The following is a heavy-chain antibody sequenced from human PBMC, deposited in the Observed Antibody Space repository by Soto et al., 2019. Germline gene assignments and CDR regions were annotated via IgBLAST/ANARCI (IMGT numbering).Heavy chain of an antibody. Sequence: SETLSLTCTVSGGSISSYYWSWIRQPAGKGLEWIGRIYTSGSTNYNPSLKSRVTMSVDTSKNQFSLKLSSVTAADTAVYYCARDRGLAAAGSGYYYYGMDVWGQGTTVTVSS. CDR2: IYTSGST. J-gene: IGHJ6*02. V-gene: IGHV4-4*07. CDR1: GGSISSYY. CDR3: ARDRGLAAAGSGYYYYGMDV. D-gene: IGHD6-13*01.